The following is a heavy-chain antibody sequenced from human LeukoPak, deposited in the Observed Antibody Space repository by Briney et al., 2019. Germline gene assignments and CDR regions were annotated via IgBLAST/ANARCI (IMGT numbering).Heavy chain of an antibody. V-gene: IGHV3-11*01. CDR1: GFTFSDYY. D-gene: IGHD3-9*01. J-gene: IGHJ4*02. Sequence: GGSLRLSCAASGFTFSDYYMSWIRQAPGKGLEWVSYISSSGSTIYYADSVKGRFTISSDNAKNSLYLQMNSLRAEDTAVYYCATQPSNYDILTGYYSDNFDYWGQGTLVTVSS. CDR3: ATQPSNYDILTGYYSDNFDY. CDR2: ISSSGSTI.